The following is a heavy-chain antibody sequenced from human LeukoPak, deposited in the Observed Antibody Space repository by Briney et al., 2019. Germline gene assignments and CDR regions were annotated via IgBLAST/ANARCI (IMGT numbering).Heavy chain of an antibody. CDR3: ARVVPYCSSTSCYTPLYSSSSYYYYYMDV. D-gene: IGHD2-2*02. Sequence: SETLSLTCTVSGGSICSYYWSWLRQPAGKGLEWIGRIYTSGSTNYNPSLKSRVTMSVDTSKNQFSLKLSSVTAADTAVYYCARVVPYCSSTSCYTPLYSSSSYYYYYMDVWGKGTTVTVSS. J-gene: IGHJ6*03. CDR2: IYTSGST. CDR1: GGSICSYY. V-gene: IGHV4-4*07.